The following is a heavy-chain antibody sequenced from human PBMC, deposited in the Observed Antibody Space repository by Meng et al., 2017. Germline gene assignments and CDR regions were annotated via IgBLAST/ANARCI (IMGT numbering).Heavy chain of an antibody. CDR3: ARGYLPYDSSGYYFDY. Sequence: HVERVQYAAPVQKPGASEKVSCKASGYTFNSYYMHWVRQAPGQGLEWMGIINPSGGSTSYAQKFQGRVTMTRDTSTSTVYMELSSLRSEDTAVYYCARGYLPYDSSGYYFDYWGQGTLVTVSS. CDR1: GYTFNSYY. V-gene: IGHV1-46*02. D-gene: IGHD3-22*01. CDR2: INPSGGST. J-gene: IGHJ4*02.